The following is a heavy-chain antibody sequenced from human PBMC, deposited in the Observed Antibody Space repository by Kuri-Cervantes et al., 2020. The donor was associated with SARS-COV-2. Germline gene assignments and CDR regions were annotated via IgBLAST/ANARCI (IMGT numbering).Heavy chain of an antibody. D-gene: IGHD3-22*01. J-gene: IGHJ3*02. CDR1: GGSFSGYY. CDR2: INHSGST. CDR3: ARDSKDKNPTYYYDSSGYYYLSAFDI. Sequence: LRLSCAVYGGSFSGYYWSWIRQPPGKGLEWIGEINHSGSTNYNPSLKSRVTISVDTSKNQFSLKLSSVTAADTAVYYCARDSKDKNPTYYYDSSGYYYLSAFDIWGQGTMVTVSS. V-gene: IGHV4-34*01.